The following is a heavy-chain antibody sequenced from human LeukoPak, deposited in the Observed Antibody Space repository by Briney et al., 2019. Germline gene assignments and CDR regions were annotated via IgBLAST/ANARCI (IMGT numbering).Heavy chain of an antibody. V-gene: IGHV3-23*01. Sequence: GGSLRLSCAASGFTFSSYAMSWVRQAPGKGLEWVSAIRSSGDRTHYADSVKGRFTISRDNSKNTLYLQMNSLRAEDTAVYYCAKSRTGTTGRVYFDYWGQGTLVTVSS. CDR3: AKSRTGTTGRVYFDY. J-gene: IGHJ4*02. D-gene: IGHD1-7*01. CDR1: GFTFSSYA. CDR2: IRSSGDRT.